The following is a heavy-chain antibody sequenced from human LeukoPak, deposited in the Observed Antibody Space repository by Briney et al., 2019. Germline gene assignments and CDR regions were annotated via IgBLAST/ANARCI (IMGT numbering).Heavy chain of an antibody. CDR2: IIPIFGTA. CDR1: GGTFSSYA. V-gene: IGHV1-69*13. CDR3: ARRKVTVATSFDY. Sequence: SVKVSCKASGGTFSSYATSWVRQAPGQGLEWMGGIIPIFGTANYAQKSQGRVTINAEQSTTTAYRERGILRFEATAVYYCARRKVTVATSFDYSGQGTLVTVSS. J-gene: IGHJ4*02. D-gene: IGHD5-12*01.